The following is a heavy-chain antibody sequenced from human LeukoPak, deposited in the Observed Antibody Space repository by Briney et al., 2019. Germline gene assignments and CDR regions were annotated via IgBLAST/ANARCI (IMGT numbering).Heavy chain of an antibody. CDR2: IRYDESDK. D-gene: IGHD3-10*01. CDR1: GFTFSHYG. V-gene: IGHV3-30*02. J-gene: IGHJ4*02. CDR3: ARGVFN. Sequence: GGSLRLSCATSGFTFSHYGMHWVRRAPGRGLDWVAHIRYDESDKYYADSVKGRFTISRDNSKNTLFLQMNSLRVEDTAVYYCARGVFNWGQGTLVTVSS.